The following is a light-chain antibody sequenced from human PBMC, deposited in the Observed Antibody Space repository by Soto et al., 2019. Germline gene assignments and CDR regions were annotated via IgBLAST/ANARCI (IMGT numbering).Light chain of an antibody. J-gene: IGKJ1*01. CDR3: LQTYSNRWS. V-gene: IGKV1-39*01. CDR1: QRIGNC. Sequence: DIQMTQSPSSLSASVGDRVSITCRAGQRIGNCLNWYQQKPGRAPKLLLYAATSLQSGVPSRFSGSGSGTDLTLTISSLQAEDFATYFCLQTYSNRWSFGQGTKVDIK. CDR2: AAT.